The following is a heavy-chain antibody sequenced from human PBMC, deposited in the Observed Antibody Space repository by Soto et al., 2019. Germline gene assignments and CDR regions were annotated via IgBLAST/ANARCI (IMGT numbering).Heavy chain of an antibody. CDR1: GGTFSSYA. CDR3: ARVIVGYRRNYYGMDV. D-gene: IGHD5-18*01. J-gene: IGHJ6*02. CDR2: IIPIFGTA. V-gene: IGHV1-69*13. Sequence: SSVKVSCKASGGTFSSYAISWVRQAPGQGLEWMGGIIPIFGTANYAQKFQGRVTITADESTSTAYMELSSLRSEDTAVYYCARVIVGYRRNYYGMDVWGQGTTVTVSS.